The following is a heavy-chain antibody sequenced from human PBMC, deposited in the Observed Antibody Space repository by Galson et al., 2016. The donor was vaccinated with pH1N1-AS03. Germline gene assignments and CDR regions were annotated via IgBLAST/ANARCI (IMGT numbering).Heavy chain of an antibody. Sequence: SLRLSCAVGGFTFSSYAMFWVRQAPGKGLEYVSVISGNGFSTYYANSVKDRFTVSRDNSKNTLYLQMGSLRVEDMAVYYCARGPVSYANYWFPPPDYWGQGTLVTGSS. J-gene: IGHJ4*01. CDR2: ISGNGFST. CDR3: ARGPVSYANYWFPPPDY. D-gene: IGHD4/OR15-4a*01. CDR1: GFTFSSYA. V-gene: IGHV3-64*01.